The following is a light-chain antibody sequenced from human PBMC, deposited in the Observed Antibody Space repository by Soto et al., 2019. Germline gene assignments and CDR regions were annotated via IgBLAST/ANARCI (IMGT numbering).Light chain of an antibody. J-gene: IGLJ1*01. CDR1: SSDVGGYNY. CDR3: GSYTSRSTPYV. V-gene: IGLV2-14*01. CDR2: EVS. Sequence: QSALTQPASVSGSPGQSITISCTGTSSDVGGYNYVSWYQQHPGKAPKLMIYEVSNRPSGVSNRFSGSKSGNTASLTISGLQAEDEADYYCGSYTSRSTPYVFGTGTKLTVL.